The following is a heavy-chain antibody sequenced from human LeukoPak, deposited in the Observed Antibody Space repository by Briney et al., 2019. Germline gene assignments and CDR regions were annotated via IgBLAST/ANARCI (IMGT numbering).Heavy chain of an antibody. CDR2: TYYRSKWYN. Sequence: SQTLSLTCAISGDXVSSNSAGWNWIRQSPSRGLEWLGRTYYRSKWYNDYAVSVKSRITINPDTSKNQFSLQLNSVTPEDTAVYYCTLERRGYSGYDLYWYFDLWGRGTLVTVSS. V-gene: IGHV6-1*01. CDR1: GDXVSSNSAG. J-gene: IGHJ2*01. D-gene: IGHD5-12*01. CDR3: TLERRGYSGYDLYWYFDL.